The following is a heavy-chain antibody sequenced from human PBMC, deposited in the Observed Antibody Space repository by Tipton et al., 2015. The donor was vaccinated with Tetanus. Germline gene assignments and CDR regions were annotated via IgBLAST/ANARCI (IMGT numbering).Heavy chain of an antibody. V-gene: IGHV3-15*04. CDR3: TSTRKIMITLFGEPIPRDWRFDL. CDR2: IESKSDGGAA. CDR1: GFTFTDAW. J-gene: IGHJ2*01. Sequence: GSLRLSCAASGFTFTDAWMSWVRQTPGKGLERVGRIESKSDGGAADYGAPVKGRFTIYRDDSRHMVFLQMSRLTTEDAGIYYCTSTRKIMITLFGEPIPRDWRFDLWGRGTLVTVSS. D-gene: IGHD3-16*01.